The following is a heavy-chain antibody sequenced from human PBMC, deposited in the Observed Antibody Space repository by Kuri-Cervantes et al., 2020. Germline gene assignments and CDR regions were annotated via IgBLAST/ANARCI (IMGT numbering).Heavy chain of an antibody. CDR2: ISTSSSYI. CDR3: ASQPGRLYYLDY. Sequence: GESLKISWVVSGFTFSRYSMNWGRQAPEKGMEWVSSISTSSSYIFYADSVKGRFTISRDNAKNSLYLQMNSLRGEDTGVYYWASQPGRLYYLDYWGQGTLVTVSS. V-gene: IGHV3-21*03. J-gene: IGHJ4*02. D-gene: IGHD7-27*01. CDR1: GFTFSRYS.